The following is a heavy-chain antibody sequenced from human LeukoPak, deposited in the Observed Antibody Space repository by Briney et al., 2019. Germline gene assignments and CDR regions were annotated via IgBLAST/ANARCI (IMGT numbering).Heavy chain of an antibody. Sequence: ASVKVSCKASGYTFTGYYMHWVRQAPGQGLEWMGWINPSSGGTNYAQKFQGRVTMTRDTSISTAYMELSRLRSDDTAVYYCARNDFWSGLDAFDIWGQGTMVTVSS. D-gene: IGHD3-3*01. CDR1: GYTFTGYY. CDR2: INPSSGGT. CDR3: ARNDFWSGLDAFDI. V-gene: IGHV1-2*02. J-gene: IGHJ3*02.